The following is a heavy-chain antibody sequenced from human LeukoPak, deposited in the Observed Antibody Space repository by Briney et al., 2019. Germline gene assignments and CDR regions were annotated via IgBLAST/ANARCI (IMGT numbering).Heavy chain of an antibody. CDR2: IWHDGSVE. CDR1: GFMFSRLG. D-gene: IGHD3-16*01. CDR3: AKEGVQFRGYLDA. J-gene: IGHJ6*03. V-gene: IGHV3-33*06. Sequence: QPGRSLRLSCAASGFMFSRLGMQWVRQAPGEGLEWVAMIWHDGSVEEYADSVKGRFTISRDNSQNTLYLQMNSLRDDDTAVYYCAKEGVQFRGYLDAWGKGTTVTVSS.